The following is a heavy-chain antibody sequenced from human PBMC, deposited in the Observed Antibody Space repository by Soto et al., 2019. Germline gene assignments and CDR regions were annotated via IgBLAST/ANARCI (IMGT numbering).Heavy chain of an antibody. CDR1: GGSFSGYY. D-gene: IGHD5-12*01. Sequence: QVQLQQWGAGLLKPSETLSLTCAVYGGSFSGYYWSWIRQPPGKGLEWIGEINHSGSTNYNPSLRSRVTISVDTSKNQLSLKLSSVTAADTAVYYCVVATISRASDYWGQGTLVTVSS. J-gene: IGHJ4*02. V-gene: IGHV4-34*01. CDR3: VVATISRASDY. CDR2: INHSGST.